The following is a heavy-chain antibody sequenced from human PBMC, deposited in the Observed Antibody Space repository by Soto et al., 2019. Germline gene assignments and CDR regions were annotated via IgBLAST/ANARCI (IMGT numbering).Heavy chain of an antibody. J-gene: IGHJ6*02. CDR1: GYSFTSYW. CDR3: ARYYGSGSAGYGMDV. D-gene: IGHD3-10*01. Sequence: PGESLKISCKGSGYSFTSYWISWVRQMPGKGLEWMGRIDPSDSYTNYSPSFQGHVTISADKSISTAYLRWSSLKASDTAMYYCARYYGSGSAGYGMDVWGQGTTVTVSS. V-gene: IGHV5-10-1*01. CDR2: IDPSDSYT.